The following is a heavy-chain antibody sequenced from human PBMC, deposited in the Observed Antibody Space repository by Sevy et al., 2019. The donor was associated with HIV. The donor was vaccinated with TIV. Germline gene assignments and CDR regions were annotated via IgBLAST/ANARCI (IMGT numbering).Heavy chain of an antibody. CDR2: ISGGGGGT. D-gene: IGHD4-4*01. V-gene: IGHV3-23*01. J-gene: IGHJ2*01. Sequence: GGSLRLSCAVSGITVSSNYMGWVRQAPGKGLEGKGLEWVSTISGGGGGTYYADSVRGRFTISRDNSKNTLYLQVNSLRVEDTAVYYCAKHYIHDISDGWYFDLWGRGTLVTVSS. CDR3: AKHYIHDISDGWYFDL. CDR1: GITVSSNY.